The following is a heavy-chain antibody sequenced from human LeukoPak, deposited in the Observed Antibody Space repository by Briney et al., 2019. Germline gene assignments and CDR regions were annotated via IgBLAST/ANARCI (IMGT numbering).Heavy chain of an antibody. Sequence: SETLSLTCTVSGGSISSYYWSWIRQPPGKGLEWIGYIYYSGSTNYNPSLKSRVTISVNTSKNQFSLKLSSVTPADTAVYYCARRSYSNYPDYWGQGTLVTVSS. V-gene: IGHV4-59*01. D-gene: IGHD1-26*01. J-gene: IGHJ4*02. CDR3: ARRSYSNYPDY. CDR1: GGSISSYY. CDR2: IYYSGST.